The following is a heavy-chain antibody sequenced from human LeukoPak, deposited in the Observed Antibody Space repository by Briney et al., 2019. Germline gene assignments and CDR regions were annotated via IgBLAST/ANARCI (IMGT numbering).Heavy chain of an antibody. CDR1: GGSISSGGYS. J-gene: IGHJ2*01. V-gene: IGHV4-30-2*01. CDR2: IYHSGST. Sequence: PSETLSLTCAVSGGSISSGGYSWSWIRQPPGTGLEWIGYIYHSGSTYYNPSLKSRVTISLDRSKNQFSLKLTSVTAADTAVYYCARYSSTWPYWYFDLWGRGTLVTVSS. CDR3: ARYSSTWPYWYFDL. D-gene: IGHD6-13*01.